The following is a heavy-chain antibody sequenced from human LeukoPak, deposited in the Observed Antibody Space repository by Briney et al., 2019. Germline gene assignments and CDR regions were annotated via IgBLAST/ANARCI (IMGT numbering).Heavy chain of an antibody. Sequence: SETLSLTCTVAGGSISGYYWSWIRQSPKKGLEWIGYVYYSGGTSYSPSLKSRLTISVDTSNNKFSLKLTSVTAADTAVYYCARGRVVALKIYYMDVWGKGTTVTVSS. V-gene: IGHV4-59*01. CDR2: VYYSGGT. CDR1: GGSISGYY. J-gene: IGHJ6*03. D-gene: IGHD3-3*01. CDR3: ARGRVVALKIYYMDV.